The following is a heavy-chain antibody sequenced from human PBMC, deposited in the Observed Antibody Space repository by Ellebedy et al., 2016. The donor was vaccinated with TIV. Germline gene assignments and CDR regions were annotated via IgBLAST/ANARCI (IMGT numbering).Heavy chain of an antibody. CDR3: ARKWTPGYCTSGVCYAMDV. V-gene: IGHV3-33*08. D-gene: IGHD2-8*01. CDR2: IWYDGSNK. CDR1: GFKFRSYG. J-gene: IGHJ6*02. Sequence: GESLKISCAASGFKFRSYGMHWVRQAPGKGLEWVAVIWYDGSNKQYADSVKGRFTISRDSSMNTLYLQMNSLRAEDTAVYYCARKWTPGYCTSGVCYAMDVWGQGTTVTVSS.